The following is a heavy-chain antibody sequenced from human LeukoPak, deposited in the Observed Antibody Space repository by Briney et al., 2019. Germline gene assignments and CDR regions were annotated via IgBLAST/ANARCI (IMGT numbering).Heavy chain of an antibody. Sequence: GGSLRFSCAASGFTVSSTYMSWVRQAPGKGLEWVSVIYSGGNTYYADSVKGRFTISRHNSKNTLYVQMNSLRAEDTSVYYCARGIVGATFPAVHDYWGQGTLVTVSS. CDR3: ARGIVGATFPAVHDY. CDR1: GFTVSSTY. V-gene: IGHV3-53*04. J-gene: IGHJ4*02. CDR2: IYSGGNT. D-gene: IGHD1-26*01.